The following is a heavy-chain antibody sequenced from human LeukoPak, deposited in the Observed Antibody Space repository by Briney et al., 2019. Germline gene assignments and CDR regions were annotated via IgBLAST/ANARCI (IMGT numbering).Heavy chain of an antibody. CDR2: ITWDGGST. Sequence: PGGSLRLSCAASGFTFDDYTMHWVRQAPGKGLEWVSLITWDGGSTYYADSVKGRFTISRDNSKNSLYLQMNSLKTEDTAVYYCTTWVRFLKNWFDPWCQGTLVTVSS. CDR1: GFTFDDYT. D-gene: IGHD5-12*01. CDR3: TTWVRFLKNWFDP. V-gene: IGHV3-43*01. J-gene: IGHJ5*02.